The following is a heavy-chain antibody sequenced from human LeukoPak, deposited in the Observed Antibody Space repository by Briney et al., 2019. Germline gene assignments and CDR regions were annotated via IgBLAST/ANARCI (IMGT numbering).Heavy chain of an antibody. D-gene: IGHD3-10*01. J-gene: IGHJ4*02. CDR2: VYHTGST. Sequence: SETLSLTCAVSGYSISRGYYWALIRQPPGKGLEGIGTVYHTGSTYYNPSLDSRVTISVDTSKNEFSLNLKSVTAADTAVYYCARAGWIITSGIDYWGQGALVTVSS. CDR3: ARAGWIITSGIDY. CDR1: GYSISRGYY. V-gene: IGHV4-38-2*01.